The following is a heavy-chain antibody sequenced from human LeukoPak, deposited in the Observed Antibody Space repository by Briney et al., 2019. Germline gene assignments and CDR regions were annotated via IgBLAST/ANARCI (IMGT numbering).Heavy chain of an antibody. CDR3: ASIGIVGATRNWFDP. Sequence: ASVKVSCKASGYTFTSYYMHWVRQAPGQGLEWMGGIIPIFGTANYAQKFQGRVTITADESTSTAYMELSSLRSEDTAVYYCASIGIVGATRNWFDPWGQGTLVTVSS. V-gene: IGHV1-69*13. CDR1: GYTFTSYY. J-gene: IGHJ5*02. CDR2: IIPIFGTA. D-gene: IGHD1-26*01.